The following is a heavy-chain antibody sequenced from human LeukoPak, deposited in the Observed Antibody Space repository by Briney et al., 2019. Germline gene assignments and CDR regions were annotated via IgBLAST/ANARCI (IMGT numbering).Heavy chain of an antibody. CDR2: ISAYNGNT. V-gene: IGHV1-18*01. CDR1: GYTFTSYG. D-gene: IGHD2-2*01. Sequence: GASVKVSCKASGYTFTSYGISWVRQAPGQGLEWIGWISAYNGNTNYAQKLQGRVTMTTDTSTSTAYMELRSLRSDDTAVYYCATSYPTSGYYYGMDVWGQGTTVTVSS. CDR3: ATSYPTSGYYYGMDV. J-gene: IGHJ6*02.